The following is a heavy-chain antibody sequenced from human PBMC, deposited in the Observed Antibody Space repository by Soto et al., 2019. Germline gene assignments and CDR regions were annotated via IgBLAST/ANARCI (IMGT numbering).Heavy chain of an antibody. V-gene: IGHV4-59*08. CDR1: GGSISSYY. CDR2: IYYSGST. J-gene: IGHJ4*02. Sequence: SETLSLTCTVSGGSISSYYWSWIRQPPGKGLEWIGYIYYSGSTDYNPSLKSRVTISVDTSKNQFSLKLSSVTAADTAVYYCARHPTTVSAFDYWGQGTLVTVSS. D-gene: IGHD4-17*01. CDR3: ARHPTTVSAFDY.